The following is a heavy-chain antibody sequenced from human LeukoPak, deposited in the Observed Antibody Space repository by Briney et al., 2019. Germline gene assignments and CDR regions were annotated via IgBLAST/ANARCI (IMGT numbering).Heavy chain of an antibody. J-gene: IGHJ5*02. V-gene: IGHV3-11*01. Sequence: GGSLRLSCAASGFTFSDYYMSWIRQAPGKGLEWVSYISSSGSTIYYADSVKGRFTISRDNAKNSLYLQMNSLRAEDTAVYYCARPHLGGIAAAAPGGWFDPWGQGTLVTVSS. CDR3: ARPHLGGIAAAAPGGWFDP. D-gene: IGHD6-13*01. CDR1: GFTFSDYY. CDR2: ISSSGSTI.